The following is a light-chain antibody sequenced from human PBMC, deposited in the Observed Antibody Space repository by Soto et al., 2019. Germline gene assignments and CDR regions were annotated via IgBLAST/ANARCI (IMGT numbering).Light chain of an antibody. J-gene: IGKJ4*01. CDR2: ETS. Sequence: EIVLTQSPATLSLSPGESATLSCRASQSVRSYLAWYQKKPGQAPRLLIYETSNRATGVPARFSGSGCGTDLTLTISSLEAEDVAVYYCQPRSLWPLTFGGGTNVEIK. CDR1: QSVRSY. CDR3: QPRSLWPLT. V-gene: IGKV3-11*01.